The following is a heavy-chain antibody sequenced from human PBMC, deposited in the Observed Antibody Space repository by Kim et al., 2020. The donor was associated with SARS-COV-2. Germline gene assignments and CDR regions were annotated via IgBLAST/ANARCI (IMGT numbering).Heavy chain of an antibody. V-gene: IGHV3-23*01. CDR1: GFNFRSNA. Sequence: GGSLRLACAASGFNFRSNAMSWVRQAPGKGPEWVSGIGSDGSAHYADSVRGRFTISRDTYRNTLYLDLNSLSAEDTALYYCATDLHYYSAMDVWGQGATV. CDR2: IGSDGSA. D-gene: IGHD3-22*01. CDR3: ATDLHYYSAMDV. J-gene: IGHJ6*02.